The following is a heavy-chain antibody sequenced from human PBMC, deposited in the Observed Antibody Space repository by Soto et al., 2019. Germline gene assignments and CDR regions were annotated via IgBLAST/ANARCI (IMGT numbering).Heavy chain of an antibody. D-gene: IGHD3-22*01. CDR1: GGPLSSSHW. Sequence: SSETLSLTCAVSGGPLSSSHWWSWVRQPPGKGLEWIGEIYHSGSTNYNPSLKSRVTISVDKSKNQFSLKLSSVTAADTAVYYCARRRITMIVVVFDAFDIWGQGTMVTVSS. CDR3: ARRRITMIVVVFDAFDI. J-gene: IGHJ3*02. CDR2: IYHSGST. V-gene: IGHV4-4*02.